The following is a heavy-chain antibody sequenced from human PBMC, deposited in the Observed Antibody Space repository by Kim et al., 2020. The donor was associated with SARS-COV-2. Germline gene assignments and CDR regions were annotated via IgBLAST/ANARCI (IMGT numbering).Heavy chain of an antibody. Sequence: SETLSLTCTVSGGSISSYYWSWIRQPPGKGLEWIGYIYYSGSTNYNPSLKSRVTISVDTSKNQFSLKLSSVTAADTAVYYCARVGLGYCRSTSCYRRSAFAIWGQGTMVTVSS. CDR1: GGSISSYY. V-gene: IGHV4-59*01. D-gene: IGHD2-2*02. CDR2: IYYSGST. CDR3: ARVGLGYCRSTSCYRRSAFAI. J-gene: IGHJ3*02.